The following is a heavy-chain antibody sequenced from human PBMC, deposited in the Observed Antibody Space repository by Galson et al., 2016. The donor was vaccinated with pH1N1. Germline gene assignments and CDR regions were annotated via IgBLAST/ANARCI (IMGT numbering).Heavy chain of an antibody. J-gene: IGHJ4*02. CDR3: ARARIQLWLGIDC. CDR1: GGSISRTGHF. D-gene: IGHD5-18*01. Sequence: SLTCSASGGSISRTGHFWTWIRQPAGKGLEWIGRIYANGNTTYNPSLKSRVTILLDTSQNQFSPKLSSVTAADTAVYYCARARIQLWLGIDCWGQGTLVTVSS. CDR2: IYANGNT. V-gene: IGHV4-61*02.